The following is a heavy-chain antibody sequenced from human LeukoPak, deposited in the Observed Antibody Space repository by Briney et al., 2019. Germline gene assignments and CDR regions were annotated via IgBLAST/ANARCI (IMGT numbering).Heavy chain of an antibody. CDR3: ASRVDKAYCGGDCYRTDAFDI. V-gene: IGHV5-51*01. D-gene: IGHD2-21*01. J-gene: IGHJ3*02. CDR1: GYNFTSYW. Sequence: GGSLQISCKGSGYNFTSYWIGWGREVPGKGVEWMGIIYPGDSDTRESPALQGQVTISADKSSSTSYLQWSSLKASDTAMYYCASRVDKAYCGGDCYRTDAFDIWGQGTMVTVSS. CDR2: IYPGDSDT.